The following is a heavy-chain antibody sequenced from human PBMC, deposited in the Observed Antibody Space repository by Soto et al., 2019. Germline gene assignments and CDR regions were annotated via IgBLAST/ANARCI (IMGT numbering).Heavy chain of an antibody. CDR1: GGSISSGDYY. CDR2: IYYSGST. Sequence: PSETLSLTCTVSGGSISSGDYYWSWIRQPPGKGLEWIGYIYYSGSTYYNPSLKSRVTISVDTSKNQFSLKLSSVTAADTAVYYCARGRRYYYGSGSYLDYWGQGTLVTVS. D-gene: IGHD3-10*01. CDR3: ARGRRYYYGSGSYLDY. V-gene: IGHV4-30-4*01. J-gene: IGHJ4*02.